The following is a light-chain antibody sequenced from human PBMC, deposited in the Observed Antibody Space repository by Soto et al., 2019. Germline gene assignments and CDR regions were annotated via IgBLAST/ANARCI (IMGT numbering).Light chain of an antibody. CDR3: GSWDSSLSAYV. CDR2: DDN. CDR1: SSNIGGNS. J-gene: IGLJ1*01. V-gene: IGLV1-51*01. Sequence: QSVLTQPPSVSAAPGQKVTISCSGSSSNIGGNSVSWYRQLPGTAPKLLSYDDNKRPSGIPDRFSGSKSSTSATLGITGFQTGDEADYYCGSWDSSLSAYVFGTGTKVTVL.